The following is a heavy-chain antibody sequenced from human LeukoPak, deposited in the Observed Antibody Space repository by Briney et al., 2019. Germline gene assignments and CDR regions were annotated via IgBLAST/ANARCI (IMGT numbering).Heavy chain of an antibody. D-gene: IGHD1-26*01. V-gene: IGHV3-30*03. CDR3: VRDYRGGWNDY. CDR2: ISYDGSNK. Sequence: GTSLRLSCAASGFTFSSYGMHWVRQAPGKGLEWVAVISYDGSNKFYADFVKGRFTISRDNSKNTMFLQMNSVRPDDTAVYYCVRDYRGGWNDYWGQGTLVTVSS. J-gene: IGHJ4*02. CDR1: GFTFSSYG.